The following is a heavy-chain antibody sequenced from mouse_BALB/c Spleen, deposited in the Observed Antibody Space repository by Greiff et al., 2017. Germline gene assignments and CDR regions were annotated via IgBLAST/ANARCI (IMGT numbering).Heavy chain of an antibody. V-gene: IGHV1-69*02. D-gene: IGHD1-2*01. CDR3: TRSGRLRQYFDG. CDR2: IYPSDSYT. Sequence: QVQLQQPGAELVRPGASVKLSCKASGYTFTSYWINWVKQRPGQGLEWIGNIYPSDSYTNYNQKFKDKATLTVDKSSSTAYMQLSSPTSEDSAVYYCTRSGRLRQYFDGWGAGTTVTVSS. CDR1: GYTFTSYW. J-gene: IGHJ1*01.